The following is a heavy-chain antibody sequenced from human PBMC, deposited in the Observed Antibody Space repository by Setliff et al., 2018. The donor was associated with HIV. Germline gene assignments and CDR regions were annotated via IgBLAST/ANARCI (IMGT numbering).Heavy chain of an antibody. CDR3: ARETQTGSGSYLV. V-gene: IGHV1-46*01. Sequence: SVKVSCKTSGYTFTNYYVNWVRQAPGQGLEWMGIINCKNGDTSYPQKFQGRVTVTSDTSTSTVYMDLSGLRPEDAAVYYCARETQTGSGSYLVWGQGALVTVSS. J-gene: IGHJ4*02. CDR2: INCKNGDT. D-gene: IGHD3-10*01. CDR1: GYTFTNYY.